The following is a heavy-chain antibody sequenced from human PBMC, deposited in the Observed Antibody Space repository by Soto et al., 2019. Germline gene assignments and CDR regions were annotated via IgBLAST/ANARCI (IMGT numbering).Heavy chain of an antibody. Sequence: QVQLVQSGAEVKKPGASVKVSCKASGYTFTSYGISWVRQAPGQGLEWMGWISAYNGNTNYAQKHQGRDTMTTDTSTSRAYMELRSLRADDTAVYYCARDRATRYSPGWFDPWGQGTLVTVSS. CDR2: ISAYNGNT. J-gene: IGHJ5*02. CDR3: ARDRATRYSPGWFDP. CDR1: GYTFTSYG. V-gene: IGHV1-18*01. D-gene: IGHD6-13*01.